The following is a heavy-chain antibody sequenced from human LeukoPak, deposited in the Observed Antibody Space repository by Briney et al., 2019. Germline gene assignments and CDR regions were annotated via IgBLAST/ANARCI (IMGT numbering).Heavy chain of an antibody. Sequence: SGPTLVKPTQTLTLTCTFSGFSLSASGVGVGWIRQPPGKALEWLALIYWDDDKRYSPSLKSRLTITKDTSKNQVVLTMTNMDHVDTATYYCAHSRYSSSWYSQPFDYWGQGTLVTVSS. V-gene: IGHV2-5*02. CDR2: IYWDDDK. D-gene: IGHD6-13*01. CDR3: AHSRYSSSWYSQPFDY. J-gene: IGHJ4*02. CDR1: GFSLSASGVG.